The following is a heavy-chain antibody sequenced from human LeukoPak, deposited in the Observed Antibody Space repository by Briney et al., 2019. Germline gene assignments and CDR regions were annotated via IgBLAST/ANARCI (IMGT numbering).Heavy chain of an antibody. CDR1: GFTFSSYG. CDR3: AKGSLGSASWFDP. Sequence: GGSLRLSCAASGFTFSSYGMSWVRQAPGKGLGWVSTISGSGGSTYYADSVKGRFTISRDNSKNTLYLQMNSLRAEDTAVYYCAKGSLGSASWFDPWGQGTLVTVSS. CDR2: ISGSGGST. J-gene: IGHJ5*02. D-gene: IGHD1-26*01. V-gene: IGHV3-23*01.